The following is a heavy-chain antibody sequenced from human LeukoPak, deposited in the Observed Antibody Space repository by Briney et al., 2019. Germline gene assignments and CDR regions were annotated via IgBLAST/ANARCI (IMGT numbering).Heavy chain of an antibody. CDR3: VTLGATNFDY. J-gene: IGHJ4*02. V-gene: IGHV1-46*01. CDR2: INPSGGST. Sequence: ASVKVSCKASGYTFTSYYMHWVRQAPGQGLEWMGIINPSGGSTSYAQKFQGRVTMTRDTSTSTVYMELSSLRSDDTAVYYCVTLGATNFDYWGQGTLVTVSS. CDR1: GYTFTSYY. D-gene: IGHD1-26*01.